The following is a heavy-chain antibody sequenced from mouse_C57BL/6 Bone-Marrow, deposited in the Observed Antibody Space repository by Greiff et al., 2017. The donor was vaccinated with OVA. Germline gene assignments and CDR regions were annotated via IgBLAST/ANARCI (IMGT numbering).Heavy chain of an antibody. V-gene: IGHV1-81*01. CDR1: GYTFTSYG. CDR3: ARWDYYGSSYSY. J-gene: IGHJ2*01. Sequence: QLQQSGAELARPGASVQLSCKASGYTFTSYGISWVKQRTGQGLEWIGEIYPRSGNTYYNEKFKGKATLTADKSSSTAYMELRSLTSEDSAVYFCARWDYYGSSYSYWGQGTTLTVSS. CDR2: IYPRSGNT. D-gene: IGHD1-1*01.